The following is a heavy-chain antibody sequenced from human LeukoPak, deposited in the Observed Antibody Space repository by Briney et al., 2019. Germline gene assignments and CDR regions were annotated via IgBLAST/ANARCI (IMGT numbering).Heavy chain of an antibody. CDR1: GFTFSSYS. Sequence: PGGSLRLSCAASGFTFSSYSMSWVRQAPGKGLEWVSSISSSSSYIYYADSVKGRFTISRDNAKNSLYLQMNSLRAEDTAVYYCASGPIIAVAGTGYWGQGTLVTVSS. D-gene: IGHD6-19*01. CDR3: ASGPIIAVAGTGY. J-gene: IGHJ4*02. V-gene: IGHV3-21*01. CDR2: ISSSSSYI.